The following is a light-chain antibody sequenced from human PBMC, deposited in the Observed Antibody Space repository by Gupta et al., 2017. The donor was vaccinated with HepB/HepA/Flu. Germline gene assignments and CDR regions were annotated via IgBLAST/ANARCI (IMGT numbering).Light chain of an antibody. CDR1: QSIGRY. V-gene: IGKV1-39*01. CDR3: QQSDSIPWT. Sequence: DIQMTQSPSSLSASVGDRVTITYRASQSIGRYLKWYQQKPGKAPKVLIFAASSLQSGVPSRFTGSGSGADFTLTIRRLQPEDIATYYCQQSDSIPWTFGQGTKVEI. CDR2: AAS. J-gene: IGKJ1*01.